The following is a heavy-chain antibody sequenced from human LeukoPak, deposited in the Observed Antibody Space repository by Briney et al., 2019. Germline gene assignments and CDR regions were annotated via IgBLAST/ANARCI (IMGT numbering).Heavy chain of an antibody. CDR3: ARRAAAVGTYYMDV. D-gene: IGHD6-13*01. Sequence: PSETLSLTCTVSGGSISGYSWTWIRQPPGKGLEWIGYIYYSGGTNYNPSLKSRVTIAVDTSKNQFSLKLSSVTAADTAVYYCARRAAAVGTYYMDVWGKGTTVTASS. J-gene: IGHJ6*03. CDR2: IYYSGGT. V-gene: IGHV4-59*01. CDR1: GGSISGYS.